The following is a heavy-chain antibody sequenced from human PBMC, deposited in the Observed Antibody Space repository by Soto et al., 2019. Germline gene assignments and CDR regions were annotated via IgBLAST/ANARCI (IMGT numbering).Heavy chain of an antibody. V-gene: IGHV1-18*01. J-gene: IGHJ4*02. Sequence: QIQLVQSGAEVKKPGASVKVSCKASGYTFSSYHFTWVRQAPGQGLEWMGWISAYNGNTNYAQNLQGRVTMTTDPSTSTAYMELRSLRSDDTAVYYCARDLPPVDYWGQGTLVTVSS. CDR2: ISAYNGNT. CDR3: ARDLPPVDY. CDR1: GYTFSSYH.